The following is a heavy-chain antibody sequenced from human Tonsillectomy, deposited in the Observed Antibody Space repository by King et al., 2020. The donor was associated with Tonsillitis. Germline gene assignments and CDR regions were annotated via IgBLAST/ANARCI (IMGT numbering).Heavy chain of an antibody. Sequence: LQLQESGPGVVKPSETLSLTCTVSGGSISSSDHYWAWIRQPPGKGLEWIGYMYSSGTIFYNPSLKSRITISGGTAGNRFSLKLSSVTAADTAVYFCARSVSGSFDYWGQGALVTVSS. J-gene: IGHJ4*02. CDR1: GGSISSSDHY. CDR2: MYSSGTI. V-gene: IGHV4-39*02. CDR3: ARSVSGSFDY. D-gene: IGHD1-26*01.